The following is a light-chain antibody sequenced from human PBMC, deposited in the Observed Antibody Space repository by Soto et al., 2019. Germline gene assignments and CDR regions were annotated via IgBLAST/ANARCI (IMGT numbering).Light chain of an antibody. CDR3: QQYSDWPAIT. Sequence: EIVMTQSPATLSVSPGERATLSCRASQSVKINLAWYQQKPGQAPRLLIYGAFTRATGIPARCSGSGSGTEFTLGICSLQSEDLAVYFCQQYSDWPAITFGQGRRVEIK. CDR1: QSVKIN. V-gene: IGKV3-15*01. J-gene: IGKJ5*01. CDR2: GAF.